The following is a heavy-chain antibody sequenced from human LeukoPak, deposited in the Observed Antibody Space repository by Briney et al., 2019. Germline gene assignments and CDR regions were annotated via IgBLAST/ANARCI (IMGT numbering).Heavy chain of an antibody. CDR3: ANGGVVAAPRRGAFDI. J-gene: IGHJ3*02. CDR1: GFTFSSYA. Sequence: GGSLRLSCAASGFTFSSYAMSWVRQAPGKGLEWVSAISGSGGSTYYADSVKGRFTISRDNSKNTLYLQMNSLRAEDTAVYYCANGGVVAAPRRGAFDIWGQGTMVTVSS. D-gene: IGHD2-15*01. CDR2: ISGSGGST. V-gene: IGHV3-23*01.